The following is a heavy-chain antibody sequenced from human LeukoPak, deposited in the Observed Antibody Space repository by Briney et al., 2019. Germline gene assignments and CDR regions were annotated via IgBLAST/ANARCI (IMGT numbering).Heavy chain of an antibody. V-gene: IGHV4-59*12. Sequence: SETLSLTCTVSGGSISSDYWSWIRQPPGKGLEWIGYIYYSGSTNYNLSLKSRVTISVDTSKNQFSLKLSSVTAADTAVYYCARVVDFSSGYYYFDYWGQGTLVTVSS. CDR2: IYYSGST. CDR3: ARVVDFSSGYYYFDY. D-gene: IGHD3-3*01. CDR1: GGSISSDY. J-gene: IGHJ4*02.